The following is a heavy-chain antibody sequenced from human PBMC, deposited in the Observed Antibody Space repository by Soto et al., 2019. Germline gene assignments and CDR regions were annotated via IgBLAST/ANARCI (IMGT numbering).Heavy chain of an antibody. J-gene: IGHJ6*02. CDR1: GFTFSTCA. V-gene: IGHV3-23*01. CDR2: VSGSCGTT. D-gene: IGHD2-15*01. Sequence: EVQLLESGGGLVQPGGSLRLSCVASGFTFSTCAMSWVRQAPREGLEWVSVVSGSCGTTYYADSVKGRFTISRDNSKNTLYLQMNSLRAEDSATYYCARYCSPTSCTIRYGMDVWGQGTTVNVS. CDR3: ARYCSPTSCTIRYGMDV.